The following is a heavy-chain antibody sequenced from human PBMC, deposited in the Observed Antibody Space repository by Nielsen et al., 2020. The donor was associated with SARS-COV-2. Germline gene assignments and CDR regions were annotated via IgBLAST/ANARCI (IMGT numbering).Heavy chain of an antibody. J-gene: IGHJ2*01. CDR1: GGSVSSNDW. Sequence: SETLSLTCAVSGGSVSSNDWWTWVRQSPGKGLEWIGEVSHSGSINYNPSLKSRVTLSMDKSKRQFSLRLTSVSAADTAVYYCARALYDTNWTYFDLWGRGNLVTVSA. CDR3: ARALYDTNWTYFDL. CDR2: VSHSGSI. V-gene: IGHV4-4*02. D-gene: IGHD1-1*01.